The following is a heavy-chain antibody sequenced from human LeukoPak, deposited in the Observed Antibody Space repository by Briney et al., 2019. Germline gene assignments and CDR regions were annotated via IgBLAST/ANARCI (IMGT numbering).Heavy chain of an antibody. CDR1: GFTFSSYS. Sequence: GGSLRLSCTASGFTFSSYSMNWARQAPGKGLEWVSFIYSGGNTHYSDSVTGRFTISRDNSRNTLYLQMNSLRAEDTAIYYCARRAGEYSHPYDYWGQGTLVTVSS. J-gene: IGHJ4*02. V-gene: IGHV3-53*01. CDR3: ARRAGEYSHPYDY. CDR2: IYSGGNT. D-gene: IGHD2-15*01.